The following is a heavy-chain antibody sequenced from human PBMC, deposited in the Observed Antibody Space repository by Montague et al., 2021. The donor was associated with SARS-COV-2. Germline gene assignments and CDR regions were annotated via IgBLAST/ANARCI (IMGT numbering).Heavy chain of an antibody. CDR3: ATSLGGRYYWADYYFDY. D-gene: IGHD3-10*01. CDR2: LHHSGAT. J-gene: IGHJ4*02. CDR1: GASMSPYH. V-gene: IGHV4-59*03. Sequence: SETLSLTCAVTGASMSPYHWSWIRQPPGKGLEWIGNLHHSGATNXNPSLESRVTMSVDTSKNQFSLNLISVTAADTAVYFCATSLGGRYYWADYYFDYWSQGILVTVSA.